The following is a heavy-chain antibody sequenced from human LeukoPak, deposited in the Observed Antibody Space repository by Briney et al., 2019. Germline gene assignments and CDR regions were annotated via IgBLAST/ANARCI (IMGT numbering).Heavy chain of an antibody. V-gene: IGHV4-39*01. J-gene: IGHJ4*02. CDR1: GGSISSSSYY. Sequence: PSETLSLTCTVSGGSISSSSYYWGWIRQPPGKGLEWIGSIYYSGSTYYNPSLKSRVTISVDTSKNQFSLKPSSVTAADTAVYYCARTQYYYDSSGFDYWGQGTLVTVSS. CDR3: ARTQYYYDSSGFDY. CDR2: IYYSGST. D-gene: IGHD3-22*01.